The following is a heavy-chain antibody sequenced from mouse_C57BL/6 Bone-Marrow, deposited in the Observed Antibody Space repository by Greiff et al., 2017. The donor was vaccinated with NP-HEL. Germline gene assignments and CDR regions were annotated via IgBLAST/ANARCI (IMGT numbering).Heavy chain of an antibody. Sequence: VQLKQSGPELVKPGASVKMSCKASGYTFTDYNMHWVKQSHGKSLEWIGYINPNNGGTSYNQKFKGKATLTVNKSSSTAYMELRSLTSEDSAVYYCARHDGYYAAWFAYWGQGTLVTVSA. J-gene: IGHJ3*01. D-gene: IGHD2-3*01. V-gene: IGHV1-22*01. CDR3: ARHDGYYAAWFAY. CDR2: INPNNGGT. CDR1: GYTFTDYN.